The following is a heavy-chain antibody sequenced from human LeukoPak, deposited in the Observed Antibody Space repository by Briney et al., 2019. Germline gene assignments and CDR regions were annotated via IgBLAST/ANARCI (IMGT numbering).Heavy chain of an antibody. J-gene: IGHJ4*02. D-gene: IGHD3-3*01. CDR1: GFTFSSYA. Sequence: GGSLRLSCAASGFTFSSYAMSWVRQAPGKGLEWVSTINAAAGSTYYADSVKDRFTISRDNSKNTLYLQMNSLRAEDTAVYYCARAPSFYDSWSGYYTGYFDYWGQGTLVAVSS. CDR2: INAAAGST. CDR3: ARAPSFYDSWSGYYTGYFDY. V-gene: IGHV3-23*01.